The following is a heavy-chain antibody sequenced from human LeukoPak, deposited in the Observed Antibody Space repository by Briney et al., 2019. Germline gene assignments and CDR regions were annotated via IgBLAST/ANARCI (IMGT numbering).Heavy chain of an antibody. Sequence: GGSLRLSCVVSGFGFSDSYMTWIRQTPGKGLEWLAYISGSGSDIYYADSVKGRFTISRDNAKNSLYLQMNSLRAEDTAVYFCARVLPYGSSCFEYWGQGTLVTVSS. D-gene: IGHD6-6*01. CDR2: ISGSGSDI. CDR3: ARVLPYGSSCFEY. CDR1: GFGFSDSY. J-gene: IGHJ4*02. V-gene: IGHV3-11*04.